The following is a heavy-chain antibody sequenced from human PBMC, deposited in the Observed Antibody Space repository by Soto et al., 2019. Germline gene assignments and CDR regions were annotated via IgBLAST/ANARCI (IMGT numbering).Heavy chain of an antibody. CDR2: IYYSGST. J-gene: IGHJ5*02. D-gene: IGHD1-7*01. Sequence: NPSETMSLTCTVSGGSLTTYYWTWIRQPPGKGLQWLGHIYYSGSTNYNPSLRSRVTISVDTSKNQFSLKLTSMTAADTAVYYCAGARWDYQSPYLDPWGQGALVTVSS. CDR1: GGSLTTYY. CDR3: AGARWDYQSPYLDP. V-gene: IGHV4-59*01.